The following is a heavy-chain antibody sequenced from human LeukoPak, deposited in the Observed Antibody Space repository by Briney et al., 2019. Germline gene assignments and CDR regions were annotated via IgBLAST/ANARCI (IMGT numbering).Heavy chain of an antibody. D-gene: IGHD3-10*01. J-gene: IGHJ4*02. V-gene: IGHV3-11*04. CDR3: AKEGNARASHYLDS. Sequence: GGSLRLSCAASGFTFSDYYMSWIRQAPGKGLEWVSYISSSGSSIYYADSVKGRFTISRDNAKNSLYLQMNSLRAEDTAMYFCAKEGNARASHYLDSWGQGTLVTVSS. CDR1: GFTFSDYY. CDR2: ISSSGSSI.